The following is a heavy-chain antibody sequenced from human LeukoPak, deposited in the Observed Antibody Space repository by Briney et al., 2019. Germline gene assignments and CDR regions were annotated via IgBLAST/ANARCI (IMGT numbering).Heavy chain of an antibody. D-gene: IGHD2-15*01. Sequence: ASVKVSCKASGYTFTSYGISWVRQAPGQGLEWMGWISAYNGNTNYAQKLQGRVTMTTDTPTSTAYMELSSLRSEDTAVYYCARAGGYCGRISCPYYFDYWGQGSLVAVSS. V-gene: IGHV1-18*01. J-gene: IGHJ4*02. CDR1: GYTFTSYG. CDR2: ISAYNGNT. CDR3: ARAGGYCGRISCPYYFDY.